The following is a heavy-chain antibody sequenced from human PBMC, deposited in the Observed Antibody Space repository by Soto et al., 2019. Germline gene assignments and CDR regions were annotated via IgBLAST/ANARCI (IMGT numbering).Heavy chain of an antibody. CDR2: NYHRGIT. CDR1: GYSISSGYY. V-gene: IGHV4-38-2*01. CDR3: GGSGEGYFWSVDS. J-gene: IGHJ4*02. D-gene: IGHD3-3*01. Sequence: SETLSLTCGVSGYSISSGYYWGWIRQPPGNGLGWIGSNYHRGITYINPPLKTRATTSEKTTNNHFSLRRTSVTAAETAVYYCGGSGEGYFWSVDSWGQGTLVTVSS.